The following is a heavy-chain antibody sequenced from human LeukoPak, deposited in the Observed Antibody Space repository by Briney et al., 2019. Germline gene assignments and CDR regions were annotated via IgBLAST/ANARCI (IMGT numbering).Heavy chain of an antibody. Sequence: GGSLRLSCAASGFTFSSYAMHWVRQAPGKELEWVAVISYDGSNKYYADSVKGRFTISRDNSKNTLYLQMNGLRPEDTAVYYCETAIQLRPFWGQGPLVTVSS. CDR3: ETAIQLRPF. CDR1: GFTFSSYA. V-gene: IGHV3-30*04. J-gene: IGHJ4*02. CDR2: ISYDGSNK. D-gene: IGHD1-1*01.